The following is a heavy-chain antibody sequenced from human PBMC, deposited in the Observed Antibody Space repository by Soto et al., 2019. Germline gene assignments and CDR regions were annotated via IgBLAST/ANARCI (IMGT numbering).Heavy chain of an antibody. D-gene: IGHD2-2*01. Sequence: EVQLVESGGVLVKPGGSLRLSCAASGFTFSTYSMNWVRQAPGKGLEWVSSISSSSSYIYYADSVKGRFTISRDNAKNSLFLQMSSLRVDETAVYYCAGDLAPGATAELGYWGQGTLVTVSS. CDR3: AGDLAPGATAELGY. V-gene: IGHV3-21*06. CDR1: GFTFSTYS. CDR2: ISSSSSYI. J-gene: IGHJ4*02.